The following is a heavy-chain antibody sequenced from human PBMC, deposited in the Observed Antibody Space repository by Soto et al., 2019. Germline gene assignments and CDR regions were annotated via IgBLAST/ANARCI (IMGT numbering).Heavy chain of an antibody. D-gene: IGHD3-22*01. V-gene: IGHV3-30-3*01. CDR3: ARSITMIVVVIDY. J-gene: IGHJ4*02. CDR2: ISYDGSNK. CDR1: GFTFSSYA. Sequence: GGSLRLSCAASGFTFSSYAMHWVRQAPGKGLEWVAVISYDGSNKYYADSVKGRFTISRDNSKNTPYLQMNSLRAEDTAVYYCARSITMIVVVIDYWGQGTLVTVSS.